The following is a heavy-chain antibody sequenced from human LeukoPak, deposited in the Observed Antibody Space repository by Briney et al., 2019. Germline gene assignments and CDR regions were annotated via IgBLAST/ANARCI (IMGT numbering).Heavy chain of an antibody. D-gene: IGHD3-3*01. V-gene: IGHV1-69*13. J-gene: IGHJ5*02. CDR2: IIPIFGTA. Sequence: SVKVSCKASGGTFSSYAISWVRHAPGQGLEWMGGIIPIFGTANYAQKFQGRVTITADESTSTAYMELSSLRSEATAVYYCARDSPSHYDFWICYYWARGAVWFDPWGQGTLVTVSS. CDR3: ARDSPSHYDFWICYYWARGAVWFDP. CDR1: GGTFSSYA.